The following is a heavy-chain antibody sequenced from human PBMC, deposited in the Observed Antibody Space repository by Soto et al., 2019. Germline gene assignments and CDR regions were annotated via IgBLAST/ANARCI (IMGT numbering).Heavy chain of an antibody. V-gene: IGHV4-34*01. CDR1: GGSFSGYY. CDR2: INHSGST. Sequence: SETLSLTCAVYGGSFSGYYWSWIRQPPGKGLEWIGEINHSGSTNYNPSLKSRVTISVDTSKNQFSLKLSSVTAADTAVYYCARGKFSPYFDYWGQGTLVNVS. J-gene: IGHJ4*02. CDR3: ARGKFSPYFDY.